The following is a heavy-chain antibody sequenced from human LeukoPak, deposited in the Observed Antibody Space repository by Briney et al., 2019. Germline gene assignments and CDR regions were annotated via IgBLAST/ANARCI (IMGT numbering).Heavy chain of an antibody. CDR1: GFTFSSYS. V-gene: IGHV3-48*01. D-gene: IGHD6-13*01. CDR2: ISSNSDTI. CDR3: ARLGGSWYRSAFDI. J-gene: IGHJ3*02. Sequence: GGSLRLSCAASGFTFSSYSMNWVRQAPGKGLEWLSTISSNSDTIYYADSMKGRFTISRDNAKNSLYLQMNSLRAEDTAVYYCARLGGSWYRSAFDIWGQGKMVTVSS.